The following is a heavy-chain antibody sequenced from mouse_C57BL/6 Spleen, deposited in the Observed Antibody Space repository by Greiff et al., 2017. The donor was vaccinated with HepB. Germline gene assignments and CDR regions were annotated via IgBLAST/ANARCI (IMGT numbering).Heavy chain of an antibody. CDR1: GFTFSDYY. CDR3: ARDDYGSGGFAY. D-gene: IGHD1-1*01. Sequence: EVKLMESEGGLVQPGRSMKLSCTASGFTFSDYYMAWVRQVPEKGLEWVANINSDGSSTYYLDSLKSRFIISRDNAKNILYLQMSSLKSEDTATYYCARDDYGSGGFAYWGQGTLVTVSA. V-gene: IGHV5-16*01. CDR2: INSDGSST. J-gene: IGHJ3*01.